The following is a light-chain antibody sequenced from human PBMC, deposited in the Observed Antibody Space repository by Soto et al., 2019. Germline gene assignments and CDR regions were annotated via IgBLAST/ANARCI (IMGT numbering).Light chain of an antibody. CDR2: GAS. CDR3: QHYGSSPWT. CDR1: QSVSTSY. J-gene: IGKJ1*01. Sequence: EIVLTQSPGTLSLSPGERATLSCRASQSVSTSYLAWYQQKPGQAPRLLIYGASDRATGIPDRFSGSGSGTDFTLTISRLEPEDSAVYYCQHYGSSPWTFGQGTKVGIK. V-gene: IGKV3-20*01.